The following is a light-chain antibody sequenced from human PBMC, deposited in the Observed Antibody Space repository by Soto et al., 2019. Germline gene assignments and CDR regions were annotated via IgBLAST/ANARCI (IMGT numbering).Light chain of an antibody. J-gene: IGKJ3*01. V-gene: IGKV3-20*01. CDR1: QTVSDMY. CDR3: QHYGPSPL. CDR2: AS. Sequence: EIVLTQSPGTLSLSPGERATLSCRASQTVSDMYLAWYQQKPGQAPRLLIYASNRATGIPDRFSGSGSGTDFTLTIGRLQPDDFAFYYCQHYGPSPLFGPGTNVHIK.